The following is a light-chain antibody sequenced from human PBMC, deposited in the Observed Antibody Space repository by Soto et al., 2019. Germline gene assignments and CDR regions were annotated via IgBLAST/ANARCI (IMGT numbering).Light chain of an antibody. CDR2: SVS. V-gene: IGKV3-15*01. Sequence: EIVMTQSPATLSVFPGERATLSCRASQSVSSNLAWYQQKPGQAPRLLIYSVSTRATGTPARFSGSGSGTEFTLTISSLQSEDFAVYYCQQYNNWPPITFGQGTRLEIK. CDR1: QSVSSN. J-gene: IGKJ5*01. CDR3: QQYNNWPPIT.